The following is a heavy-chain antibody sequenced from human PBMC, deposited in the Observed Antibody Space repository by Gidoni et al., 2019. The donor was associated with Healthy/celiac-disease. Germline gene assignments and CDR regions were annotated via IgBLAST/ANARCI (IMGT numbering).Heavy chain of an antibody. D-gene: IGHD6-13*01. J-gene: IGHJ4*02. Sequence: QVQLQESGPGLVKPSETLSLTCTVSGGSISSYYWSWIRQPPGKGLEWIGYIYYSGSTNYNPSLKSRVTISVDTSKNQFSLKLSSVTAADTAVYYCARHPGNPYSSSWSYYFDYWGQGTLVTVSS. CDR2: IYYSGST. CDR3: ARHPGNPYSSSWSYYFDY. CDR1: GGSISSYY. V-gene: IGHV4-59*08.